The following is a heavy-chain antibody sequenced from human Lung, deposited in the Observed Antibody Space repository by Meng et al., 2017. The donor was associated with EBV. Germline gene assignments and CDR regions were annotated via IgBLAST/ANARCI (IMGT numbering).Heavy chain of an antibody. CDR2: IYHSGST. J-gene: IGHJ4*02. Sequence: QVRGEGAGPGLVKPSGTLSLTCAVSGGSISSSNWWSWVRQPPGKGLEWIGEIYHSGSTNYNPSLKSRVTISVDKSKNQFSLKLSSVTAADTAVYYCARGPGPVGATAGFDYWGQGTLVTVSS. CDR3: ARGPGPVGATAGFDY. D-gene: IGHD1-26*01. V-gene: IGHV4-4*02. CDR1: GGSISSSNW.